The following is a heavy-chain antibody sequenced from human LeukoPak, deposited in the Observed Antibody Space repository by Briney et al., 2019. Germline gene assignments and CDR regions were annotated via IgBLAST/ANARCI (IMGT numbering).Heavy chain of an antibody. CDR3: ARDNVRDPPGALDY. CDR2: IYTSGST. Sequence: PSETLSLTCTVSGVSISSGSYYWSWIRQPAGKGLEWIGRIYTSGSTNYNPTLKSRVTISVDTSKNQFSLKLSSVTAADTAVYYCARDNVRDPPGALDYWGQGTLVTVSS. V-gene: IGHV4-61*02. CDR1: GVSISSGSYY. J-gene: IGHJ4*02. D-gene: IGHD1-14*01.